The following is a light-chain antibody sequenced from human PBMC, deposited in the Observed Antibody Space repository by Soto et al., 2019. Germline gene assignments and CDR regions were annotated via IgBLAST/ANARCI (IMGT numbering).Light chain of an antibody. V-gene: IGKV1-39*01. CDR1: QRISSS. CDR2: AAS. J-gene: IGKJ4*01. CDR3: QQYNSYPLT. Sequence: IQLTKSPSSLSASVGDRVTITCRSSQRISSSLNWYQHKPGKAPKLLIYAASSLQSGVPSRFSGSGSGTEFTLTISSLQPDDFATYYCQQYNSYPLTFGGGTKVDIK.